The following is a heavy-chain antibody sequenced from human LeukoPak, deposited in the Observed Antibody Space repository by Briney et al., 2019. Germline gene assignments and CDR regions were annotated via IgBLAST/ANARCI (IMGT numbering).Heavy chain of an antibody. V-gene: IGHV1-69*11. CDR3: ATGGDYRDAFDM. CDR1: GGTFSTYA. D-gene: IGHD4-17*01. Sequence: ASVKVSFKASGGTFSTYAISWVRQAPGQGLEWMGRIIAILSQANYAQKFRGRVSITADESTTTAYLELSRPRSEDTAVYYCATGGDYRDAFDMWGQGTMVTVSS. CDR2: IIAILSQA. J-gene: IGHJ3*02.